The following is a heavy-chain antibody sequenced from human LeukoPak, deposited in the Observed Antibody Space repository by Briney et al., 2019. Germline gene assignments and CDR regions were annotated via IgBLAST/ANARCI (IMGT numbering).Heavy chain of an antibody. Sequence: GGSLRLSCAASGFTFSSYSMNWVRQAPGKGLVWVSRINTDGSSTSYADSVKGRFTISRDNAKNTLYLQMSSLRAEDTAVYYCARDRIGPPDYWGQGTLVTVSS. V-gene: IGHV3-74*01. CDR2: INTDGSST. J-gene: IGHJ4*02. CDR1: GFTFSSYS. CDR3: ARDRIGPPDY. D-gene: IGHD2-15*01.